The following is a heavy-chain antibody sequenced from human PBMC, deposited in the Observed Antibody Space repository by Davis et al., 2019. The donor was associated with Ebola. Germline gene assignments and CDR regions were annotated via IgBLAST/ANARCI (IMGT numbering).Heavy chain of an antibody. Sequence: GESLKISCAASGGKGRSERMNWVRQAPGKGLEWVSYISSSSSTIYYADSVKGRFTISRDNSRNTLYLQMNSLRAEDTAVYYCAKDRTTVTHYWYFDLWGRGTLVTVSS. CDR2: ISSSSSTI. CDR3: AKDRTTVTHYWYFDL. J-gene: IGHJ2*01. D-gene: IGHD4-17*01. V-gene: IGHV3-48*01. CDR1: GGKGRSER.